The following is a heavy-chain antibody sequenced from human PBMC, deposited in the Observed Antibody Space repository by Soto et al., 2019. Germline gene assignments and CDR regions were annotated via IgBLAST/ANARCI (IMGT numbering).Heavy chain of an antibody. CDR1: GGTFSSYA. Sequence: SVKVSCKASGGTFSSYAISWVRQAPGQGLEWMGGIIPIFGTANYAQKFQGRVTITADESTSTAYMELSSLRSEDTAVYYCAREYYYDSSGYPKGYGMDVWGQGTTVTVSS. CDR2: IIPIFGTA. CDR3: AREYYYDSSGYPKGYGMDV. D-gene: IGHD3-22*01. J-gene: IGHJ6*02. V-gene: IGHV1-69*13.